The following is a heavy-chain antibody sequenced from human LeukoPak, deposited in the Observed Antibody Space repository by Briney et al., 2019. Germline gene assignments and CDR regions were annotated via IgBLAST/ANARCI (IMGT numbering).Heavy chain of an antibody. CDR2: INPNSGGT. J-gene: IGHJ3*02. CDR1: GYTFTGYY. V-gene: IGHV1-2*02. CDR3: AVATITYYYDSSGSDAFDI. Sequence: ASVKVSCKASGYTFTGYYMHWVRQAPGQGLEWMGWINPNSGGTNYAQKFQGRVTMTRDTSISTAYMELSRLRSDDTAVYYCAVATITYYYDSSGSDAFDIWGQGTMVTVSS. D-gene: IGHD3-22*01.